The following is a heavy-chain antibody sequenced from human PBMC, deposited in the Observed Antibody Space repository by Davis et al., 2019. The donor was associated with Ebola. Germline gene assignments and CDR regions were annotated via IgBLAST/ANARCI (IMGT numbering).Heavy chain of an antibody. D-gene: IGHD6-13*01. CDR3: GGGAAAGTASIYFYYGMDV. J-gene: IGHJ6*02. Sequence: GESLKISCAASGFTFSDYYMSWIRQAPGKGLEWVSYISSSSSYTNYADSVKGRFTISRDNAKNSLYLQMNSLRAEDTAVYYCGGGAAAGTASIYFYYGMDVWGQGTTVTVSS. CDR1: GFTFSDYY. CDR2: ISSSSSYT. V-gene: IGHV3-11*03.